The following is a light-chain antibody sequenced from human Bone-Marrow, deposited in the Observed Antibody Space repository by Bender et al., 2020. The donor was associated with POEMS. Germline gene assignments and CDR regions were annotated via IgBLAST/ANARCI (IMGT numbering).Light chain of an antibody. Sequence: QSVLTQPPSASGTPGQTVTISCSGGSSNIGSNTVAWYQQLPGTAPKLLLSSHNQRPSGVPDRFSGSRSGTSASLAISGLQSEDEADYYCAVWDDSLNGWVFGGGTKLTVL. CDR3: AVWDDSLNGWV. V-gene: IGLV1-44*01. J-gene: IGLJ3*02. CDR1: SSNIGSNT. CDR2: SHN.